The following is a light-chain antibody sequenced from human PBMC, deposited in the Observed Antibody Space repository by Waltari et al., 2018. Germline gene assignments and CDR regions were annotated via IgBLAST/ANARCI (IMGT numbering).Light chain of an antibody. J-gene: IGLJ1*01. CDR3: SSYTTSTTLL. CDR1: STDVGAYNF. CDR2: DVG. Sequence: QSALTQPASVSGSPGQSITISCTGSSTDVGAYNFVSWYQQHPGKVPKLILFDVGNRPSGISHRFPASKSGNPASLTISGLQEEDEGEYYCSSYTTSTTLLFGTGTRLTVL. V-gene: IGLV2-14*01.